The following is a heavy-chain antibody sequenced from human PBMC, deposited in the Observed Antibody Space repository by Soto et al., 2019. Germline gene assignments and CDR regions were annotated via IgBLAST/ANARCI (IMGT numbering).Heavy chain of an antibody. CDR2: MFYSGAT. J-gene: IGHJ5*02. CDR1: GGSISDISYC. Sequence: SETLSLTCTASGGSISDISYCWGWIRQPPGKGLQWIGCMFYSGATYYNPPLKNRVTLSVDTSNNEFSLKLVSVTAPDTAVYYCARHKSGSDWLDPWGQGTLVTVSS. CDR3: ARHKSGSDWLDP. V-gene: IGHV4-39*01. D-gene: IGHD2-15*01.